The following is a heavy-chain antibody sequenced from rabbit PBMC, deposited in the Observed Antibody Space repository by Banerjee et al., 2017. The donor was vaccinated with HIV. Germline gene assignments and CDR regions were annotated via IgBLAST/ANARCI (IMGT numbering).Heavy chain of an antibody. J-gene: IGHJ4*01. Sequence: QEQLVESGGGLVQPGGSLNLSCKGSGIDFSSYGISWVRQAPGKGLEWIGYIDPVFDSTYYANWVNGRFTISSHNAQNTVDLQMNSLTAADTATYFCARSRDGGYAGYGYATYFNLWGQGTLVTVS. D-gene: IGHD6-1*01. V-gene: IGHV1S47*01. CDR3: ARSRDGGYAGYGYATYFNL. CDR1: GIDFSSYG. CDR2: IDPVFDST.